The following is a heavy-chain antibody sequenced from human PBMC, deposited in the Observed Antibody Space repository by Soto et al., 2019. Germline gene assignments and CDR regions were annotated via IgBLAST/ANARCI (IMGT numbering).Heavy chain of an antibody. CDR3: ARGHPIRYSGYDPRAGRFQDYYGMDV. V-gene: IGHV1-2*04. J-gene: IGHJ6*02. CDR2: MNPNSGAT. CDR1: GYTFTCYD. Sequence: GASVKVSCKAPGYTFTCYDINWVRQATGKGLEWMGWMNPNSGATNYAQKFQGWVTMTRDTSISTAYMELSRLRSDDTAVYYCARGHPIRYSGYDPRAGRFQDYYGMDVWGQGTTVTVSS. D-gene: IGHD5-12*01.